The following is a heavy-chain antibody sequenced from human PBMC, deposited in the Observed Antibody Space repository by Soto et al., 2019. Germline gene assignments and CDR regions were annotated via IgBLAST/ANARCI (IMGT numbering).Heavy chain of an antibody. CDR2: ISSSSSYI. J-gene: IGHJ6*02. CDR3: ARDHRWLQRPGYYGMDV. V-gene: IGHV3-21*01. CDR1: GFTFSSYS. Sequence: EASVKVSCAASGFTFSSYSMNWVRQAPGKGLEWVSSISSSSSYIYYADSVKGRFTISRDNAKNSLYLQMNSLRAEDTAVYYCARDHRWLQRPGYYGMDVWGQGTTVTVSS. D-gene: IGHD5-12*01.